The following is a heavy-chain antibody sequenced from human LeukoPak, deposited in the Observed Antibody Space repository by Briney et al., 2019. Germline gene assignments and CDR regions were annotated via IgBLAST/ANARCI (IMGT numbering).Heavy chain of an antibody. D-gene: IGHD2-2*01. CDR3: TNHPACGSTSCTPFES. Sequence: SNDGNYIYYADSVKGRFTISRDNAKKSLYLQMNSLRAEDTAVYYCTNHPACGSTSCTPFESWGQGTLVTVSS. CDR2: SNDGNYI. J-gene: IGHJ4*02. V-gene: IGHV3-21*01.